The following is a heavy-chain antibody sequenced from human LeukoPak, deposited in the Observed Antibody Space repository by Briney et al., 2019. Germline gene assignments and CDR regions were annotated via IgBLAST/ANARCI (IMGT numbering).Heavy chain of an antibody. V-gene: IGHV3-23*01. J-gene: IGHJ5*02. CDR3: AKDLWAVTEP. CDR2: ISGSGGST. Sequence: GGSLRLSCAASGFTFSSYAMSWVRQAPGKGLEWVSAISGSGGSTYYADSVKGRFTISRDNSNNTLYLKMNSLRAEDTAVYYCAKDLWAVTEPWGQGTLVTVSS. CDR1: GFTFSSYA. D-gene: IGHD4-17*01.